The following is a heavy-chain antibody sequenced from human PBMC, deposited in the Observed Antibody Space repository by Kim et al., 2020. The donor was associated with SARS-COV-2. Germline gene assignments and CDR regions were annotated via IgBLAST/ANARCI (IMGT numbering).Heavy chain of an antibody. J-gene: IGHJ4*02. CDR1: GYMFTTYG. CDR2: ISGHNGRT. V-gene: IGHV1-18*03. D-gene: IGHD3-9*01. CDR3: ARGDNYGSTGYFLY. Sequence: ASVKVSCKTSGYMFTTYGINWVRQAPGQGLEGMGWISGHNGRTNYAQKFQGRVTMTTDTPTNTAYMELRSLTSDDMAVYYCARGDNYGSTGYFLYWGQGTLVTVSS.